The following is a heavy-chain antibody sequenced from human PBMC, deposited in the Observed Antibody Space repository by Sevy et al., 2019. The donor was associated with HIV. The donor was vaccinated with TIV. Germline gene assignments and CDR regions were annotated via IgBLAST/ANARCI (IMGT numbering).Heavy chain of an antibody. CDR2: IDWDGGST. CDR3: AKGSGGSGSYYDS. Sequence: GGSLRLSCAASGFTFDDYAMHWVRQAPGKGLEWVYRIDWDGGSTYYADSVKGRFTISRDNSKNSLYLQMNSLRAEDTAFYYCAKGSGGSGSYYDSWGQGTLVTVSS. CDR1: GFTFDDYA. J-gene: IGHJ4*02. D-gene: IGHD3-10*01. V-gene: IGHV3-43D*04.